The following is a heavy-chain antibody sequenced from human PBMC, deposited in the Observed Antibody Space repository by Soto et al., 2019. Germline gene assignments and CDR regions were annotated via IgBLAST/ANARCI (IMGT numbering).Heavy chain of an antibody. Sequence: ASVKVSCKASGGTFSSYAISWVRQAPGQGLEWMGWISAYNGNTNYAQKLQGRVTMTTDTSTSTAYMELRSLRSDDTAVYYCARDMTVIRDSPPLYNWFDPWGQGTLVTVSS. J-gene: IGHJ5*02. CDR2: ISAYNGNT. V-gene: IGHV1-18*01. CDR1: GGTFSSYA. CDR3: ARDMTVIRDSPPLYNWFDP. D-gene: IGHD4-17*01.